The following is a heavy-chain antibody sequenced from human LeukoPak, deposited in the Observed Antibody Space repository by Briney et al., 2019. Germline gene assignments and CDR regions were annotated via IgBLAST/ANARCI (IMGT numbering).Heavy chain of an antibody. CDR2: IRSDGYHT. J-gene: IGHJ4*02. Sequence: GGSLRLSCGASGFVFDTHDMHWVRQAPGKGLEWVAFIRSDGYHTYYADSVKGRFTIIRDNSKNTLYLQMNRLTVEDMALYYCAKPSGSGVDYWGRGTRVTVSS. V-gene: IGHV3-30*02. CDR1: GFVFDTHD. CDR3: AKPSGSGVDY. D-gene: IGHD1-26*01.